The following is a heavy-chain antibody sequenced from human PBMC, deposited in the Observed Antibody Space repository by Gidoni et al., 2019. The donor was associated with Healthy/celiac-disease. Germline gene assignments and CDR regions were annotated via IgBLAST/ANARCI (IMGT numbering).Heavy chain of an antibody. Sequence: EVQLLESGGGLVQPGWSLRLSCAASGFTFSSYVMSWVRQAPGEGLEWVSAIRGSGGSTYYADAVKGRFTNSRDNSKNTLYLQMNSLRDEDTAVYYCAKFGRTCRIAVAAGAEYFQHWGQGTLVTVSS. D-gene: IGHD6-19*01. CDR1: GFTFSSYV. CDR3: AKFGRTCRIAVAAGAEYFQH. V-gene: IGHV3-23*01. J-gene: IGHJ1*01. CDR2: IRGSGGST.